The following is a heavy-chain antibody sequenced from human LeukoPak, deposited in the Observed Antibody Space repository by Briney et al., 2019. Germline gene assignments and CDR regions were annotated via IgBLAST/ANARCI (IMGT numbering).Heavy chain of an antibody. CDR3: AKDGNILSGYPYYYFDY. CDR1: GFTFSSYA. J-gene: IGHJ4*02. CDR2: ISGSGAST. Sequence: GGSLRLSCAASGFTFSSYAMSWVRQAPGKGLEWVSAISGSGASTYYADSVKGRFTISRDNSKNTLYLQMNSLRAEDTDVYYCAKDGNILSGYPYYYFDYWGQGTLVTVSS. D-gene: IGHD3-9*01. V-gene: IGHV3-23*01.